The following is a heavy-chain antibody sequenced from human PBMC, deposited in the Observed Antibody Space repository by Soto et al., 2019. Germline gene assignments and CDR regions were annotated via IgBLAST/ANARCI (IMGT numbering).Heavy chain of an antibody. J-gene: IGHJ4*02. Sequence: GGSLRLSCAASGFSFSNYGMHWVRQAPGKGLEWVAVIWHDGSHKYYADSVQGRLTISRDDSMSTLYLQMNSLRAEDTAVYYCASSLLTPFDYWGQGTPVTVSS. CDR3: ASSLLTPFDY. D-gene: IGHD7-27*01. V-gene: IGHV3-33*01. CDR1: GFSFSNYG. CDR2: IWHDGSHK.